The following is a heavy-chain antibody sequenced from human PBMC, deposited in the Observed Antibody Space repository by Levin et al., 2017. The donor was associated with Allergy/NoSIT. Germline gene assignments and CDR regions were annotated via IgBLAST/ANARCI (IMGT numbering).Heavy chain of an antibody. D-gene: IGHD2-15*01. CDR3: ARGYCSGGSCYLEYFQH. J-gene: IGHJ1*01. Sequence: SVKVSCKASGGTFSSYAISWVRQAPGQGLEWMGGIIPIFGTANYAQKFQGRVTITADKSTSTAYMELSSLRSEDTAVYYCARGYCSGGSCYLEYFQHWGQGTLVTVSS. CDR1: GGTFSSYA. V-gene: IGHV1-69*06. CDR2: IIPIFGTA.